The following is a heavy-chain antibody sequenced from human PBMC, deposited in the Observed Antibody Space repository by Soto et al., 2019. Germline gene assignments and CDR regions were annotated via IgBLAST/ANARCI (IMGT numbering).Heavy chain of an antibody. CDR2: TYYRSNWRH. V-gene: IGHV6-1*01. CDR1: GDSVSINNAA. Sequence: PSQTLSLTCAISGDSVSINNAAWHLIRSSPSRGLEWLGRTYYRSNWRHDYAVSVKSRITVNPDTSKNHFSLQLNSVTPDDTAVYYCARGVAGSGFDLWGQGTLVTVSS. J-gene: IGHJ4*02. CDR3: ARGVAGSGFDL. D-gene: IGHD6-19*01.